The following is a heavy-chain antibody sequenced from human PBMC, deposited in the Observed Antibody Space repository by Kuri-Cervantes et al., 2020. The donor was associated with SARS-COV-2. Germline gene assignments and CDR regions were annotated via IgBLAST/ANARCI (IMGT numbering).Heavy chain of an antibody. Sequence: GESLKISCAASGFTFSSYSMNWVRQAPGKGLEWVSSISSSSSYIYYADSVKGRFTISRDNSKNTLYLQMNSLRAEDTAVYYCARIYSSGYFNWFDPRGQGTLVTVSS. J-gene: IGHJ5*02. D-gene: IGHD3-22*01. CDR3: ARIYSSGYFNWFDP. V-gene: IGHV3-21*01. CDR2: ISSSSSYI. CDR1: GFTFSSYS.